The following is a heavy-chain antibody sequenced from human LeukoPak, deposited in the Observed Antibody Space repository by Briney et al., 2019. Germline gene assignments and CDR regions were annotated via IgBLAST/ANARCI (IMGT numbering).Heavy chain of an antibody. Sequence: GGSLRLSCAASGFTLSNFAMHWIRQAPGKGLEWVSAISGSGGSTYYADSVKGRFTISRDNSKNTLYLQMNSLRAEDTAVYYCAKDLSPVVRAAYFDYWGEGPLVSVSS. D-gene: IGHD2-15*01. CDR1: GFTLSNFA. J-gene: IGHJ4*02. CDR3: AKDLSPVVRAAYFDY. CDR2: ISGSGGST. V-gene: IGHV3-23*01.